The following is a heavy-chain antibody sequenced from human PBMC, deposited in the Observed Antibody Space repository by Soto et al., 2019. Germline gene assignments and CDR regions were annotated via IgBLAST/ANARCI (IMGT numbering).Heavy chain of an antibody. V-gene: IGHV1-69*01. D-gene: IGHD1-26*01. CDR3: ARESAYGGNPLAFDY. CDR2: IIPFFNTP. Sequence: QEQLVQSGAEVKKPGSSVKVSCKASGDTFSSYAISWVRQAPGQGLDWMGGIIPFFNTPNYAQKFQGRVTITADESTSTAYMELSSLRSEDTATYYCARESAYGGNPLAFDYWGQGTLVTDSS. CDR1: GDTFSSYA. J-gene: IGHJ4*02.